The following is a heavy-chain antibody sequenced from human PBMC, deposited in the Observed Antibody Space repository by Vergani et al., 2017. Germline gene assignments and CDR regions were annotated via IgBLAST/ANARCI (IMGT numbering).Heavy chain of an antibody. Sequence: EVQLLESGGGLVQPGGSLRLSCAASGFTFSSYSMNWVRQAPGKGLEWVSYISSSSSTIYYADSVKGRFTISRDNAKNSLYLQMNSLRDEDTAVYYCARDQDWGSSYYFDYWGQGTLVTVSS. D-gene: IGHD7-27*01. CDR3: ARDQDWGSSYYFDY. CDR2: ISSSSSTI. CDR1: GFTFSSYS. J-gene: IGHJ4*02. V-gene: IGHV3-48*02.